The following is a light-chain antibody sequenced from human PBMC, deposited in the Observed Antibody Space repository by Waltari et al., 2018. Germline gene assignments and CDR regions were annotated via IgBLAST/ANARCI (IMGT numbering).Light chain of an antibody. J-gene: IGLJ1*01. V-gene: IGLV1-44*01. CDR2: NNS. CDR1: CANIGSNP. Sequence: QSVLTQPPPASGPPGQRVHITCSGSCANIGSNPVHWYQQLPGTAPKLLINNNSQRPSGVPDRFSGSKSGTPASLAISGLLSDDEAEYYCAAWDDSLSGYVFGTGTNVSVL. CDR3: AAWDDSLSGYV.